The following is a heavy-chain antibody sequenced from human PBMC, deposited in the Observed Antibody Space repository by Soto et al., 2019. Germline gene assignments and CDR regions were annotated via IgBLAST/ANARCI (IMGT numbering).Heavy chain of an antibody. CDR2: IIPIFGTA. CDR3: ARAPDGYCSGGSCYWYFDL. Sequence: QVQLVQSGAEVKKPGSSVKVSCKASGGTFSSYAISWVRQAPGQGLEWMGGIIPIFGTANYAQKFQGRVTITADESTCTAYMELSSLRSEDTAVYYCARAPDGYCSGGSCYWYFDLWGRGTLVTVSS. J-gene: IGHJ2*01. D-gene: IGHD2-15*01. CDR1: GGTFSSYA. V-gene: IGHV1-69*12.